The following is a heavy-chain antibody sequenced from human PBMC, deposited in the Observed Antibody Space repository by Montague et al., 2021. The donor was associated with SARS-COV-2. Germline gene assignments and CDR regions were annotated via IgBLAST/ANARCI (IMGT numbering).Heavy chain of an antibody. CDR2: IYHSGST. D-gene: IGHD1-26*01. Sequence: SETLSLTCTVSGGSISSSSYYWGWIRQPPGKGLEWIGSIYHSGSTNYNPSLKSRVTISVDTSKNQFSLKLSSVTAADTAVYYCARGRVVGALAFYYYYGMDVWGQGTTVTVSS. CDR1: GGSISSSSYY. V-gene: IGHV4-39*07. CDR3: ARGRVVGALAFYYYYGMDV. J-gene: IGHJ6*02.